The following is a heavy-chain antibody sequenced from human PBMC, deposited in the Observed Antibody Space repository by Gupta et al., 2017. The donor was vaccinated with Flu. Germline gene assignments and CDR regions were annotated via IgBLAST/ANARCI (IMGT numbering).Heavy chain of an antibody. D-gene: IGHD3-22*01. J-gene: IGHJ4*02. CDR3: ARSLSSGYHCEY. Sequence: FTSYGMAWVRQAAGQGLEWMGWINADDGDRSYAQKLQGRVTLTSDIFTTTASMELRSLRYDDTAVDYCARSLSSGYHCEYWGQGSLGTVSS. V-gene: IGHV1-18*01. CDR2: INADDGDR. CDR1: FTSYG.